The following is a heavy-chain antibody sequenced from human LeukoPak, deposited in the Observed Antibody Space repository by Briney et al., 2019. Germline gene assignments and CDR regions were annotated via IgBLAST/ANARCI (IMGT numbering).Heavy chain of an antibody. D-gene: IGHD2-8*01. Sequence: ASVKVSCKVSGYILTVLSMHWVRQAPGKGLEWMGGFDPEDGETIYAQKFQGRVTMTEDTSTDTAYMELSSLRSEDTAVYYCATGGTYCTNGVCYTNYFDYWGQGTLVTVSS. CDR3: ATGGTYCTNGVCYTNYFDY. CDR2: FDPEDGET. J-gene: IGHJ4*02. V-gene: IGHV1-24*01. CDR1: GYILTVLS.